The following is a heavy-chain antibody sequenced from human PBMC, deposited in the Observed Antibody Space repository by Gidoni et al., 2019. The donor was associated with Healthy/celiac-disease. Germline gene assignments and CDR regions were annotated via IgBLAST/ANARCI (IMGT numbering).Heavy chain of an antibody. D-gene: IGHD6-19*01. J-gene: IGHJ5*02. CDR3: ARAVAGTYWFDP. CDR2: IIPILGIA. Sequence: QVQLVQSGAEVKKPGSSVKVSCKASGGTCSSYAISWVRQAPGQGLEWMGRIIPILGIANYAQKFKGRDTITADKSTSTAYMELSSLRSEDTAVYYCARAVAGTYWFDPWGQGTLVTVSS. V-gene: IGHV1-69*04. CDR1: GGTCSSYA.